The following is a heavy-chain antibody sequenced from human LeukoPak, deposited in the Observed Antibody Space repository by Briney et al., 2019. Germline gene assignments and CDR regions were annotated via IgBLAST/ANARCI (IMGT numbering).Heavy chain of an antibody. V-gene: IGHV3-23*01. Sequence: GGSLRLSCVASGFTFSSYSMNWVRQAPGKGLEWVSAISGSGGSTYYADSVKGRFTISRDNSKNTLYLQMNSLRAEDTAVYYCADGEGATDFWGQGTLVTVSS. CDR1: GFTFSSYS. CDR3: ADGEGATDF. CDR2: ISGSGGST. J-gene: IGHJ4*02. D-gene: IGHD1-26*01.